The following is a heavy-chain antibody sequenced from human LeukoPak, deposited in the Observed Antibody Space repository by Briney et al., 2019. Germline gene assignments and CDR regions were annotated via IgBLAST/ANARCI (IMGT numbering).Heavy chain of an antibody. J-gene: IGHJ4*02. CDR2: IIPIFGTA. Sequence: SVKVSCKASGYTFTSYYMHWVRQAPGQGLEWMGGIIPIFGTANYAQKFQGRVTITADESTSTAYMELSSLRSEDTAVYYCARDTTSYCSGGSCYSVFDYWGQGTLVTVSS. CDR1: GYTFTSYY. CDR3: ARDTTSYCSGGSCYSVFDY. D-gene: IGHD2-15*01. V-gene: IGHV1-69*13.